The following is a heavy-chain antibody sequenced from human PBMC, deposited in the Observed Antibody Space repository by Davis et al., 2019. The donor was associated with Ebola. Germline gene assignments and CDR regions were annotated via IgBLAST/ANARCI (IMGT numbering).Heavy chain of an antibody. CDR1: GGSFSGYY. D-gene: IGHD4-23*01. CDR2: IYYSGST. J-gene: IGHJ6*04. CDR3: ATMDGGNSGLYYYYGMDV. V-gene: IGHV4-34*01. Sequence: SETLSLTCAVYGGSFSGYYWSWIRQPPGKGLEWIGYIYYSGSTYYNPSLKSRITISVDTSKNQFSLKLNSVTAADTAVYYCATMDGGNSGLYYYYGMDVWGKGTTVTVSS.